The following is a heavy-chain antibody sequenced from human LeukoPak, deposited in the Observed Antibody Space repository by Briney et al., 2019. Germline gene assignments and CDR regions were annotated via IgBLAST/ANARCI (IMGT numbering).Heavy chain of an antibody. CDR2: INHSGST. CDR1: GGSFSGYY. D-gene: IGHD6-19*01. CDR3: ARDTAVAGIDY. V-gene: IGHV4-34*01. Sequence: SETLSLTCAVYGGSFSGYYWSWIRQPPGKGLEWIGEINHSGSTNYNPSLKSRVTMSVDTSKNQFSLKLSSVTAADTAVYYCARDTAVAGIDYWGQGTLVTVSS. J-gene: IGHJ4*02.